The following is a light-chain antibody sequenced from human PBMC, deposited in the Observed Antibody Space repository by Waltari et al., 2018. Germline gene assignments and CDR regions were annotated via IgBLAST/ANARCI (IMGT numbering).Light chain of an antibody. J-gene: IGKJ1*01. V-gene: IGKV1-17*01. CDR2: AAS. CDR1: QDIRNY. CDR3: LQHNTYPRA. Sequence: DIQMPQSPSSLSASVGDRVTITCRASQDIRNYLGWYQQKPGKAPKRLIYAASRLQSGVPSRISGSGSGTEFTLTISSLQPEDFATYYCLQHNTYPRAFGQGTKVEIK.